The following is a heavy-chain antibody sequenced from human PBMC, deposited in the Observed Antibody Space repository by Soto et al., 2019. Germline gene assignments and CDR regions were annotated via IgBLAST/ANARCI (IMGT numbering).Heavy chain of an antibody. J-gene: IGHJ4*02. D-gene: IGHD6-25*01. V-gene: IGHV5-51*01. CDR3: ARVRGGAATGFLDY. CDR1: GYNFPNYW. Sequence: EVQLVQSGAEVKKPGESLKISCKGSGYNFPNYWIGWMRQMPGKGLEWMGIIYPGDSDTGNSPSFQGQVTISADKSISTAYLQWSILKASDTAMYYCARVRGGAATGFLDYWGQGTLVTVSS. CDR2: IYPGDSDT.